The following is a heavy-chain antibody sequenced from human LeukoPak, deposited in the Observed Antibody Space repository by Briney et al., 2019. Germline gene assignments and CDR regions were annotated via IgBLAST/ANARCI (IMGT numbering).Heavy chain of an antibody. CDR2: IIPIFGTA. CDR3: ARCPAGIQLWLEFDY. J-gene: IGHJ4*02. Sequence: ASVKVSCKASGYTFTSYGISWVRQAPGQGLEWMGGIIPIFGTANYAQKFQGRVTITADKSTSTAYMELSSLRSEDTAVYYCARCPAGIQLWLEFDYWGQGTLVTVSS. V-gene: IGHV1-69*06. D-gene: IGHD5-18*01. CDR1: GYTFTSYG.